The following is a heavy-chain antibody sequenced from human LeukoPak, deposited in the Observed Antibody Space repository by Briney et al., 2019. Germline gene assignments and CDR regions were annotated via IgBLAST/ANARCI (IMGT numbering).Heavy chain of an antibody. D-gene: IGHD3-3*01. V-gene: IGHV3-23*01. CDR1: GFTFSSYA. Sequence: GGSLRLSCAASGFTFSSYAMSWVRQAPGKGLEWVSAISGSGGSTYYADSVKGRFTISRDNSKNTLYLQMNSLRAEDTAVYYCAKAFTIFGVVMEALDIWGQGTMVTVSS. J-gene: IGHJ3*02. CDR2: ISGSGGST. CDR3: AKAFTIFGVVMEALDI.